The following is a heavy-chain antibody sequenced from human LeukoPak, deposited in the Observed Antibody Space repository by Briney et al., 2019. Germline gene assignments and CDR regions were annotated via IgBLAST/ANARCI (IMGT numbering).Heavy chain of an antibody. J-gene: IGHJ4*02. CDR3: ASSREFYFDY. CDR1: GFIFSSYW. CDR2: IKQDGSEK. D-gene: IGHD3-10*01. Sequence: GGSLRLSCAASGFIFSSYWMSWVRQAPGKGLEWVANIKQDGSEKYYVDSVKGRFTISRDNAKNSLYLQMNSLRAEDTAAYYCASSREFYFDYWGQGTLVTVSS. V-gene: IGHV3-7*01.